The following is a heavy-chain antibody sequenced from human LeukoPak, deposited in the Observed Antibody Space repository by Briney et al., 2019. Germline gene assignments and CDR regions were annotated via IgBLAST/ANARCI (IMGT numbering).Heavy chain of an antibody. CDR3: AKVIRGGYGVDV. CDR2: ISDSSSLT. V-gene: IGHV3-48*02. J-gene: IGHJ6*02. D-gene: IGHD3-10*01. Sequence: GGALRLSCAASGFTFSSFCMNWVRQAPGKGLEWVSYISDSSSLTDYADSVKGRFTISRDNAKNSLSLQLNSLRDEDTAVYFCAKVIRGGYGVDVWGQGTTVTVSS. CDR1: GFTFSSFC.